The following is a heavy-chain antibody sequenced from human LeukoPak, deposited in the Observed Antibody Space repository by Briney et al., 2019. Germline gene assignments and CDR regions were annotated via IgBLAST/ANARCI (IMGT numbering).Heavy chain of an antibody. D-gene: IGHD1-26*01. CDR3: AKVGATDFDY. J-gene: IGHJ4*02. CDR2: ISGSGGST. V-gene: IGHV3-23*01. Sequence: PGRSLRLSCAASGFTFSSYAMSWVRQAPGKVLEWVSAISGSGGSTYYTDCVKGRFTISRDNSKNTLYLQLNSLRAEDTAVYYCAKVGATDFDYWGQGTLVTVCS. CDR1: GFTFSSYA.